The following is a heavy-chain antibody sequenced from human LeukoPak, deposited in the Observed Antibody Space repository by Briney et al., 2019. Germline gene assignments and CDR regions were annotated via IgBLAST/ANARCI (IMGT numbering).Heavy chain of an antibody. V-gene: IGHV3-7*04. J-gene: IGHJ4*02. Sequence: GGSLRLSCAASGFTLSSYWMSWVRQAPGKGLEWVANIKQDGSDKYYVDSVKGRFTISRDNAKNSLYLQMDSLRVEDTAVYYCARDIAVAGDDYWGQGTPVTVSS. CDR1: GFTLSSYW. D-gene: IGHD6-19*01. CDR3: ARDIAVAGDDY. CDR2: IKQDGSDK.